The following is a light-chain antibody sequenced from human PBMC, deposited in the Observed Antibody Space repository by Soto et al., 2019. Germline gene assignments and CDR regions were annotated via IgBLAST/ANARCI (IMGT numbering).Light chain of an antibody. Sequence: SVLTQPPPASGTPGQRVTIFCSGSSSNIGSNYVYWYQQLPGTAPKLLIYGNNQRPSGVPDRFSGSKSGTSASLAISGLRSEDEADYYCAAWDDSLSGLFGTGTKVTVL. V-gene: IGLV1-47*01. CDR3: AAWDDSLSGL. CDR1: SSNIGSNY. J-gene: IGLJ1*01. CDR2: GNN.